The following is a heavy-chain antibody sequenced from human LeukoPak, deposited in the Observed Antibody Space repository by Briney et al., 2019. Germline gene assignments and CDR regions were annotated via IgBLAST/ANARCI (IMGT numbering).Heavy chain of an antibody. CDR2: IYRGGGT. D-gene: IGHD6-19*01. CDR3: ARDSSGPAF. CDR1: GFTVSSNY. Sequence: GGSLRLSCAASGFTVSSNYMSWVRQAPGKGLEWVSVIYRGGGTFYSDSVKGRFTISRDFSKNTLYLQMNSLRADDTAVYYCARDSSGPAFWGQGTLVTVSS. J-gene: IGHJ4*02. V-gene: IGHV3-53*01.